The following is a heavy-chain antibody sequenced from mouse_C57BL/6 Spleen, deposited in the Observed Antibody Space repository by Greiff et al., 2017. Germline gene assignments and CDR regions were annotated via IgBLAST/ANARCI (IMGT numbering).Heavy chain of an antibody. CDR3: ARGRYFDY. CDR1: GYTFNGYW. J-gene: IGHJ2*01. Sequence: VQVEQSGAELVKPGASVKLSCKASGYTFNGYWIDWVKQRPGHGLEWIGEIFPGSGSTNYTEKFKGKATFTADTSSNTAYMQLSSLATEDSDIYYCARGRYFDYWGQGTTLTVSS. CDR2: IFPGSGST. V-gene: IGHV1-9*01.